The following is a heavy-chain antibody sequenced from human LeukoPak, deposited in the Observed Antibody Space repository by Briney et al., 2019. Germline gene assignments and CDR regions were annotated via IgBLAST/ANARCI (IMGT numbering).Heavy chain of an antibody. Sequence: GGSLRLSCAASGFGFSTYSMNWVRQAPGKGLEWVSSIDYSSNYIYTADSVKGRFTTSRDNAKSSLDLQMNSLKAEDTAVYYCATPAAGPGAEYSQYWGQGTLVTVSS. CDR3: ATPAAGPGAEYSQY. V-gene: IGHV3-21*01. CDR2: IDYSSNYI. CDR1: GFGFSTYS. D-gene: IGHD6-13*01. J-gene: IGHJ1*01.